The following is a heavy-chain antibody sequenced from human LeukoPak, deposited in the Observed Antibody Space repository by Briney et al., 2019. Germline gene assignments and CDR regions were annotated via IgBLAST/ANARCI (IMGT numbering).Heavy chain of an antibody. D-gene: IGHD3-3*01. CDR1: GGSLNGHY. CDR3: AKNGQSGFSFDP. Sequence: KTSETRSLTCAVYGGSLNGHYCSWIRQPPGKGLEWIGEGSESGGTKFNPSLKSRVTISADTSKNQFSLKVKSVTAADTAVYYCAKNGQSGFSFDPWGQGTLVTVSS. J-gene: IGHJ5*02. CDR2: GSESGGT. V-gene: IGHV4-34*01.